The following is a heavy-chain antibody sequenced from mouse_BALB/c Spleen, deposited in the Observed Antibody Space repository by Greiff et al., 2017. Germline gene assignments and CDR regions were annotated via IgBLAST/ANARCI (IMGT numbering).Heavy chain of an antibody. V-gene: IGHV7-3*02. J-gene: IGHJ4*01. Sequence: EVNVVESGGGLVQPGGSLRLSCATSGFTFTDYYMSWVRQPPGKALEWLGFIRNKANGYTTEYSASVKGRFTISRDNSQSILYLQMNTLRAEDSATYYCAREYGNPYYAMDYWGQGTSVTVSS. CDR1: GFTFTDYY. CDR2: IRNKANGYTT. CDR3: AREYGNPYYAMDY. D-gene: IGHD2-10*02.